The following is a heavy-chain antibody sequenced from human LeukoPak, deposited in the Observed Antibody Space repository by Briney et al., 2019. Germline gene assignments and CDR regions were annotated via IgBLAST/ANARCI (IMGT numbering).Heavy chain of an antibody. J-gene: IGHJ4*01. CDR2: ISSYNGKT. CDR3: ARDFAMVRVFDF. Sequence: ASVKVSCKASGYDLNTYAFSWVRQAPGQGLEWMGWISSYNGKTENAKNFRGRVTLTTDISTGTAYMELRGLTSDATAVYYCARDFAMVRVFDFWGQGTLVTVSS. CDR1: GYDLNTYA. D-gene: IGHD3-10*01. V-gene: IGHV1-18*01.